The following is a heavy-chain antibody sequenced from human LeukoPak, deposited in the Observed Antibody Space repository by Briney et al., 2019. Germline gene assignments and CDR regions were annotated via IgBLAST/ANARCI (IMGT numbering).Heavy chain of an antibody. Sequence: SETLSLTCTVSGGSISSGGYYWSWIRQHPGKGLEWIGYIYYSGSTYYNPSLKSRVTISVDTSKNQFSLKLSSVTAADTAVYYGARAAGYCGSTSCFLHNNWFDPWGQGTLVTVSS. D-gene: IGHD2-2*01. J-gene: IGHJ5*02. CDR3: ARAAGYCGSTSCFLHNNWFDP. CDR1: GGSISSGGYY. CDR2: IYYSGST. V-gene: IGHV4-31*03.